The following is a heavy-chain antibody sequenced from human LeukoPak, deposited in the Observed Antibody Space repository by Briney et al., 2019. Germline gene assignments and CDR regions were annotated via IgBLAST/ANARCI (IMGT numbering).Heavy chain of an antibody. D-gene: IGHD6-19*01. CDR2: INHSGST. Sequence: SETLSLTCAVYGGSFSGYYWSWLRQPPGNGLEWIGEINHSGSTNYNPSLKSRVTISVDTSKNQFSLKLSSVTAADTAVYYCASSAVAGRRRTYYFDYWGQGTLVTVSS. CDR3: ASSAVAGRRRTYYFDY. J-gene: IGHJ4*02. V-gene: IGHV4-34*01. CDR1: GGSFSGYY.